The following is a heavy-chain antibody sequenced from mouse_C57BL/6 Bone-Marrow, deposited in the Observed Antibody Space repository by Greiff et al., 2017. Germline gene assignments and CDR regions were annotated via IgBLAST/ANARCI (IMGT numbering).Heavy chain of an antibody. J-gene: IGHJ3*01. V-gene: IGHV5-4*03. CDR2: ISDGGSYT. CDR1: GFTFSSYA. Sequence: EVKLMESGGGLVKPGGSLKLSCAASGFTFSSYAMSWVRQTPEKRLEWVATISDGGSYTYYPDNVKGRFTLSRDNAKNNLYLQMSHLKSEDTAMYYCSRPRNYDVAWFAYWGQGTLVTVSA. D-gene: IGHD2-4*01. CDR3: SRPRNYDVAWFAY.